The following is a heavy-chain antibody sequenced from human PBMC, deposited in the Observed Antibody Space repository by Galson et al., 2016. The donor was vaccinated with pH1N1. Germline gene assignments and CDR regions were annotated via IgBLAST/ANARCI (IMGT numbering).Heavy chain of an antibody. CDR2: IYASEISSTGIT. CDR1: GRSISNHY. V-gene: IGHV4-4*07. Sequence: SETLSLTCTVSGRSISNHYWSWIRQTAAKGLEWIGRIYASEISSTGITNYNPSLKSRVTMSLDTSKNQFSLKLSSVTAADTAVYYCANVRLGRGVDYWGQGTLVTVSS. D-gene: IGHD6-19*01. J-gene: IGHJ4*02. CDR3: ANVRLGRGVDY.